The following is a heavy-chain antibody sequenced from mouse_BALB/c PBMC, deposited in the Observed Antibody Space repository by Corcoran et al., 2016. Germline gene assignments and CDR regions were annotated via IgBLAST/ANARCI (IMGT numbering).Heavy chain of an antibody. CDR1: GYTLTNYG. CDR3: AREPYAMDY. V-gene: IGHV9-3-1*01. CDR2: INTYTGEP. J-gene: IGHJ4*01. Sequence: QIQLVQSGPELKKPGETVKISCKASGYTLTNYGMTWVKQAPGKGLKWMGWINTYTGEPTYADDFKGRFAFSLETSASTAYLQINNLKNEDTATYFSAREPYAMDYWGQGTSVTVSS.